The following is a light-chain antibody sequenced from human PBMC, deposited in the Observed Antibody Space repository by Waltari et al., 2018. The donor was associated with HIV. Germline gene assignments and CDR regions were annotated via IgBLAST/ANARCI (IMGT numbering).Light chain of an antibody. V-gene: IGLV2-14*01. CDR3: SSYTSSSTLYV. J-gene: IGLJ1*01. CDR1: SSDVRGYNY. CDR2: EVS. Sequence: QSALTQPASVSGSPGQSLTISCTGTSSDVRGYNYVSWYQQHPGKAPKLMIYEVSNRPSGVSNRFSGSKSGNTASLTISGLQAEDEADYYCSSYTSSSTLYVFGTGTKVTVL.